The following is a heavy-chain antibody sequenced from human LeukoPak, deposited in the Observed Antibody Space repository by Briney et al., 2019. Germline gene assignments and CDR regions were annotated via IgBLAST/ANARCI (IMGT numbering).Heavy chain of an antibody. J-gene: IGHJ4*02. CDR1: GGSISSSSYY. V-gene: IGHV4-39*01. Sequence: SETLSLTCTVSGGSISSSSYYWGWIRQPPGKGPEWIGSIYYSGSTYYNPSLKSRVTISVDTSKNQFSLKLSSVTAADTAVYYCARRKAAANFDYWGQGTLVTVSS. D-gene: IGHD6-13*01. CDR2: IYYSGST. CDR3: ARRKAAANFDY.